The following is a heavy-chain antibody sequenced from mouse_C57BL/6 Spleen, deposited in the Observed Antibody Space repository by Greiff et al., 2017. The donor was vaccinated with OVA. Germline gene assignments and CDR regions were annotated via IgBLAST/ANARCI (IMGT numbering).Heavy chain of an antibody. CDR3: ARGGSSGFYYAMDY. J-gene: IGHJ4*01. CDR1: GYTFTSYG. V-gene: IGHV1-72*01. Sequence: QVQLQQPGAELVKPGASVKLSCKASGYTFTSYGMPWVKQRPGRGLEWIGRIDPNSGGTKYNEKFKSKATLTVDKPSSTAYMQLSSLTSEDSAVEDCARGGSSGFYYAMDYWGQGTSVTVSS. D-gene: IGHD3-2*02. CDR2: IDPNSGGT.